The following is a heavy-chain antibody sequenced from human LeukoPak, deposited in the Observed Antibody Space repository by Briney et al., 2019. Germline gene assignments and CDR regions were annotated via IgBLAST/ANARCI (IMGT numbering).Heavy chain of an antibody. J-gene: IGHJ3*02. V-gene: IGHV4-39*01. CDR1: GGSISSSSYY. CDR2: IYYSGST. D-gene: IGHD3-22*01. Sequence: PSETLSLTCTVSGGSISSSSYYWGWILQPPGKGLECIGSIYYSGSTYYNPSLKSRVTISVDTSKNQFSLKLSSVTAADTAVYYCARTYYDSSYDAFDIWGQGTMVTVSS. CDR3: ARTYYDSSYDAFDI.